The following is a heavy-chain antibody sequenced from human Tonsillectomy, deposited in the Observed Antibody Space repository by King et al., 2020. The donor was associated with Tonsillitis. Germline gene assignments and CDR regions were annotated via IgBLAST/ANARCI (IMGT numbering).Heavy chain of an antibody. CDR1: GGSISSTSYY. CDR2: IYYRGIT. V-gene: IGHV4-39*01. Sequence: LQLQESGPGLVKPSETLSLTCTVSGGSISSTSYYWGWIRQPPGKGLEWIGNIYYRGITYYNPSLKSRLTIFVDTSKNQFSLRLSSVTAADTAVYYCARYRAGLNWFDPWGQGTLVTVSS. D-gene: IGHD3-16*02. J-gene: IGHJ5*02. CDR3: ARYRAGLNWFDP.